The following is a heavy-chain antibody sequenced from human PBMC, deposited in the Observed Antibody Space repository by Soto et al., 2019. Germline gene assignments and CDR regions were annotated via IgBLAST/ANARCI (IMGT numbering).Heavy chain of an antibody. V-gene: IGHV3-9*01. D-gene: IGHD3-3*01. J-gene: IGHJ3*02. CDR2: ISWNSGNI. Sequence: EVQLVESGGGLVQPGRSLRLSCVASGFSFGDYGMHWVRQAPGRGPEWVSGISWNSGNIGYAETVKGRFTNSRDNAKNSLYLQMNSLRAEDTALYYCVKDGLTSVFGLVHDGSDIWGHGTMVTVSS. CDR3: VKDGLTSVFGLVHDGSDI. CDR1: GFSFGDYG.